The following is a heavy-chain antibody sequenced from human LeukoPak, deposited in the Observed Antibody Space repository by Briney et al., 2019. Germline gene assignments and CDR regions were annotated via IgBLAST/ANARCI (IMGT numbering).Heavy chain of an antibody. D-gene: IGHD6-13*01. J-gene: IGHJ4*02. Sequence: SETLSLTCIVSGGSISSGSYYWGWIRQPPGKGLEWIGSVSYSGSAYYNPSLKSRVTLSVDTSKNQFSLKLSSVTAADTAVYYCTRRASSSWIFDYWGLGTLVTVSS. CDR2: VSYSGSA. CDR3: TRRASSSWIFDY. CDR1: GGSISSGSYY. V-gene: IGHV4-39*01.